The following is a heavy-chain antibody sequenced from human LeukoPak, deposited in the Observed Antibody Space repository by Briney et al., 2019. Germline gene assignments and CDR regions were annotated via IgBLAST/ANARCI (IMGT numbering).Heavy chain of an antibody. Sequence: GGSLRLSCAASGFTVSSNYMSWVRQAPGKGLEWVSIIYSSGNTYYADSVKDRFTISRDNSKNTMYLQMNSLSTEDTAVYYCARRRSSSWGIDYWGQGTLVTVAS. CDR3: ARRRSSSWGIDY. CDR1: GFTVSSNY. CDR2: IYSSGNT. D-gene: IGHD6-13*01. V-gene: IGHV3-66*02. J-gene: IGHJ4*02.